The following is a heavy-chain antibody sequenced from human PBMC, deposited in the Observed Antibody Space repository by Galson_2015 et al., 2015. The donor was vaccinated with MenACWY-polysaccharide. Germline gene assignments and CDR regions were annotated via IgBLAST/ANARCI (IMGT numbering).Heavy chain of an antibody. J-gene: IGHJ4*02. CDR1: GYTFTTYA. CDR2: INTNTGNP. Sequence: SVKVSCKASGYTFTTYAMNWVRQAPGQGLEWMGGINTNTGNPTYAQGFTGRFVFSLDASVSTAYLQISSLKAEDTAVYYCARDPKQKATTGPTGRFASWGRGTLVPSPQ. CDR3: ARDPKQKATTGPTGRFAS. V-gene: IGHV7-4-1*02. D-gene: IGHD4-17*01.